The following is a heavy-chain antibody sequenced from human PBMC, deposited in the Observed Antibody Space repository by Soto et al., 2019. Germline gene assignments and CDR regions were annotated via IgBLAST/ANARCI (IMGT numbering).Heavy chain of an antibody. CDR1: GGSISSGGYY. V-gene: IGHV4-31*03. CDR2: IYYSGST. CDR3: ARGSPPSHGCYYYRFWIFDY. D-gene: IGHD3-22*01. J-gene: IGHJ4*02. Sequence: QVQLQESGPGLVKPSQTLSLTCTVSGGSISSGGYYWSWIRQHPGKGLEWIGYIYYSGSTYYNPSPKSRVTKSVDTSKNQFSIKLSSVTAADTAVYYCARGSPPSHGCYYYRFWIFDYRGQGTLVTVSS.